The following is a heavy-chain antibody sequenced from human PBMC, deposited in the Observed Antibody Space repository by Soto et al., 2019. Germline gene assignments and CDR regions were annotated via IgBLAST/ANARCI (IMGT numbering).Heavy chain of an antibody. V-gene: IGHV4-4*02. CDR2: IYHSGST. Sequence: SETLSLTCAVSGGSISSSNWWSWVRQPPGKGLEWIGEIYHSGSTNYNPSLKSRVTTSVDKSKNQFSLKLSSVTAADTAVYYCAGIAVAGGHVVVAYWGKGTLVPVSS. CDR1: GGSISSSNW. CDR3: AGIAVAGGHVVVAY. J-gene: IGHJ4*02. D-gene: IGHD6-19*01.